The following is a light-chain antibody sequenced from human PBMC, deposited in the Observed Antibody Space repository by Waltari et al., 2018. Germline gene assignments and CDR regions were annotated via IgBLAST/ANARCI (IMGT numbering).Light chain of an antibody. V-gene: IGLV2-14*01. CDR2: DVS. Sequence: QSALTQPASVSGSPGQSITISCTGTSSDVGFYNYVSWYQQHPGTAPKLMFYDVSEPPSGVSNRFSGSKSGNTASLTISGLQAEDEADYYCNSYAGSSSWVFGGGTKLTVL. CDR1: SSDVGFYNY. J-gene: IGLJ3*02. CDR3: NSYAGSSSWV.